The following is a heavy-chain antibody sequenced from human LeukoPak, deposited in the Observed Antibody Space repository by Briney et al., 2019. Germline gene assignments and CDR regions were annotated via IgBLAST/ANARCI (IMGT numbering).Heavy chain of an antibody. D-gene: IGHD3-10*01. V-gene: IGHV4-34*01. CDR3: ARMIRGVQSHLSWFVF. CDR1: SGSFSDYY. CDR2: INHSGIT. J-gene: IGHJ5*01. Sequence: PSETLSLTCAVYSGSFSDYYWSWIRQPPGKGLEWIGEINHSGITNYLPSLKSRATISVDTSKNQFSLKLNSVTAAVTAVYYCARMIRGVQSHLSWFVFWGEGTLVSVSS.